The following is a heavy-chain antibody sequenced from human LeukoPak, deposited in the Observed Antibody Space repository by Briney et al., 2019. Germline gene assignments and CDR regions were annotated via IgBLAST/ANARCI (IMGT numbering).Heavy chain of an antibody. CDR1: GFTFSSYG. V-gene: IGHV3-23*01. Sequence: PGGSLRLSCAASGFTFSSYGMSWVRQAPGKGLEWVSAISGSGGSTYYADSVKGRFTISRDNSKNTLYLQMDSLRAEDTAVYYCASSSGWYFYWGQGTLVTVSS. D-gene: IGHD6-19*01. J-gene: IGHJ4*02. CDR2: ISGSGGST. CDR3: ASSSGWYFY.